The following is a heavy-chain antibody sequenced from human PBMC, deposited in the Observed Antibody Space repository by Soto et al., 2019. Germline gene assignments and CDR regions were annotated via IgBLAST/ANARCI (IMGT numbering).Heavy chain of an antibody. Sequence: PGGSLRLSCVASGSTFSEYYLSWIRQSPGRRLECLSHISGSGHNIYYADSVKGRFTISRDNGKKSLYLQMNSLRVEDTAGYYCVSRFFAGETPALSFGYGGKGTQVTVSS. D-gene: IGHD3-16*01. CDR2: ISGSGHNI. J-gene: IGHJ4*02. CDR1: GSTFSEYY. CDR3: VSRFFAGETPALSFGY. V-gene: IGHV3-11*01.